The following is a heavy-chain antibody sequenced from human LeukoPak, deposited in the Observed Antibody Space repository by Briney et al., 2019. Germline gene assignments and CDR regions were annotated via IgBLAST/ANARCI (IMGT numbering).Heavy chain of an antibody. D-gene: IGHD3-10*01. CDR2: IYSGGST. Sequence: GGSLRLSCAASGFTVSSNYMSWVRQAPGKVLEWASVIYSGGSTYYADSVKGRFTISRDNSKNTLYLQMNSLRAEDTAVYYCAREGSGSYYYGSGSYYFFDYWGQGTLVTVSS. J-gene: IGHJ4*02. CDR1: GFTVSSNY. V-gene: IGHV3-66*01. CDR3: AREGSGSYYYGSGSYYFFDY.